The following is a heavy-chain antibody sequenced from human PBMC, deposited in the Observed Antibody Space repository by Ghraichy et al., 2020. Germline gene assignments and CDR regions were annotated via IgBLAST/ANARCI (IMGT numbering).Heavy chain of an antibody. Sequence: ASVKVSCKASGYTLTAFHVHWVLQAPGQGLEWVGRINPDNGAANYAQSFQARVTMTRDTSISTTYMELSLLKSDDTAIYYCARGMDTALISFFDYWGQGSLVTVSS. CDR3: ARGMDTALISFFDY. J-gene: IGHJ4*02. V-gene: IGHV1-2*06. CDR1: GYTLTAFH. D-gene: IGHD5-18*01. CDR2: INPDNGAA.